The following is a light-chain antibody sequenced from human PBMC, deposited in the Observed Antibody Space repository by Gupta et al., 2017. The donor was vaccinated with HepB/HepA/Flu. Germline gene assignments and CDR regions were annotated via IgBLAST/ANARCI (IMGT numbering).Light chain of an antibody. CDR3: NSRDSSGNVV. J-gene: IGLJ2*01. Sequence: SSELTQDPAVSVALGQTVRITCQGDSLRSYYASWYQQKPGQAPVLVIYGKNNRPAGIPDRFSGSSSGNTASVTITGAQAEDEADYYCNSRDSSGNVVFGGGTKRTVL. CDR2: GKN. V-gene: IGLV3-19*01. CDR1: SLRSYY.